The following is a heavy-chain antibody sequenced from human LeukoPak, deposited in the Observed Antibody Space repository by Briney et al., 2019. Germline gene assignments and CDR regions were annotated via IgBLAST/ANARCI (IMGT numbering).Heavy chain of an antibody. CDR1: GFTFSSYA. Sequence: GGSLRLSCAASGFTFSSYAMSWVRQAPGKGLEWVSTISGGGSTYYADSVKGRFTISRDNSKNTLYLQMNSLRAEDTALYYCARAGRAGDYCSSLPYWGQGTLVTVSS. J-gene: IGHJ4*02. CDR2: ISGGGST. V-gene: IGHV3-23*01. D-gene: IGHD7-27*01. CDR3: ARAGRAGDYCSSLPY.